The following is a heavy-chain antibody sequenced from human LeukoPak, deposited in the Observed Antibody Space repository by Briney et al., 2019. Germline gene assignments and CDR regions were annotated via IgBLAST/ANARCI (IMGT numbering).Heavy chain of an antibody. CDR1: GFTFNNAW. V-gene: IGHV3-11*01. CDR3: ARGLPIHPHYYDSSGYFDY. J-gene: IGHJ4*02. CDR2: IRSSGSTI. Sequence: GGSLRLSCAASGFTFNNAWMSWVRQAPGKGLEWISYIRSSGSTIYYADSVKGRFTISRDNAKNSLYLQMNSLRAEDTAVYYRARGLPIHPHYYDSSGYFDYWGQGTLVTVSS. D-gene: IGHD3-22*01.